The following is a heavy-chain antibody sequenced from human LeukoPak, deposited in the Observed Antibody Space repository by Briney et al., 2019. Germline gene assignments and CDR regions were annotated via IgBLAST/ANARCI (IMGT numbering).Heavy chain of an antibody. V-gene: IGHV3-23*01. D-gene: IGHD1-26*01. Sequence: GGSLRLSCAASGFTFSSYAMSWVRQAPGKGLEWVSAISGSGGSTYYADSVEGRFTISRDNSKNSLYLQMNSLRAEDTAVYYCASGALGATSSYYYYGMDVWGQGTTVTVSS. J-gene: IGHJ6*02. CDR3: ASGALGATSSYYYYGMDV. CDR1: GFTFSSYA. CDR2: ISGSGGST.